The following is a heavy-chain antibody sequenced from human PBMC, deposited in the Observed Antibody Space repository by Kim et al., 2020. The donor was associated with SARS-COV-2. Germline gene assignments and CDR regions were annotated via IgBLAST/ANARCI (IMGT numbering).Heavy chain of an antibody. CDR1: GYTFTSYG. V-gene: IGHV1-18*01. CDR2: ISAYNGNT. Sequence: ASVKVSCKASGYTFTSYGISWVRQAPGQGLEWMGWISAYNGNTNYAQKLQGRVTMTTDTSTSTAYMELRSLRSDDTAVYYCASGDIIAAAGKSFDYWGQGTLVTVSS. J-gene: IGHJ4*02. D-gene: IGHD6-13*01. CDR3: ASGDIIAAAGKSFDY.